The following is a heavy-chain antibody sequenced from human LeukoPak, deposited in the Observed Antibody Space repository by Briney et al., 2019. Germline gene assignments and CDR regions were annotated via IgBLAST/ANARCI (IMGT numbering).Heavy chain of an antibody. V-gene: IGHV4-39*01. CDR2: LYYDGRT. CDR3: ARLGLGFLEWLFFGYGMDV. D-gene: IGHD3-3*01. Sequence: SETLSLTCTVFGDSVSSSNYYWAWFRQPPGKGLDWIGSLYYDGRTYYSPSLESRVTVSVDTSKNQFALKLTSVTAADTAVYYCARLGLGFLEWLFFGYGMDVWGQGTTVTVSS. CDR1: GDSVSSSNYY. J-gene: IGHJ6*02.